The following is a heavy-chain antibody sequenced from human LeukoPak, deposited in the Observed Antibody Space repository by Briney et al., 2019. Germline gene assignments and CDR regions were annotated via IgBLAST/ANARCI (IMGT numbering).Heavy chain of an antibody. J-gene: IGHJ4*02. V-gene: IGHV4-30-2*01. CDR1: GGSISSGGYY. CDR3: ARDSICSSTSCSSSQGLDY. Sequence: SQTLSLTCTVSGGSISSGGYYWSWIRQPPGKGLEWIGYIYHSGNTYYNPSLKSRVTISVDRSKNQFSLKLSSVTAADTAVYYCARDSICSSTSCSSSQGLDYWGQGTLVTVSS. D-gene: IGHD2-2*01. CDR2: IYHSGNT.